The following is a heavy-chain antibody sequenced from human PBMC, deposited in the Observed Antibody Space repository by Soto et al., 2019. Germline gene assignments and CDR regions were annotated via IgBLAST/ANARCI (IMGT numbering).Heavy chain of an antibody. CDR1: GGTFTSFT. V-gene: IGHV1-69*02. CDR2: IIPALGIE. CDR3: AAVAGTSAFVGHLEY. D-gene: IGHD6-19*01. J-gene: IGHJ4*02. Sequence: QVLLVQSGTEVKKPGSSVKVSCKASGGTFTSFTLNWVRQAPGQGPEWMGRIIPALGIEDYAPKFQGRVTMTADTSTSTSYMQMSSLRSDDTAVYYCAAVAGTSAFVGHLEYWGQGTLVTVSS.